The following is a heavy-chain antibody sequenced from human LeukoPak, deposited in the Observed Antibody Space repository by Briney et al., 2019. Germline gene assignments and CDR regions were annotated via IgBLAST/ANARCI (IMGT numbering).Heavy chain of an antibody. D-gene: IGHD1-26*01. CDR1: GFTFSSYA. CDR3: ARDIEVAEVGATGY. V-gene: IGHV3-30-3*01. J-gene: IGHJ4*02. CDR2: ISYDGSNK. Sequence: GGSLRLSCAASGFTFSSYAMHWVRQAPGKGLEWVAVISYDGSNKYYANSVKGRFTISRDNPKNTLYLQMNSLRAEDTAVYYCARDIEVAEVGATGYWGQGTLVTVSS.